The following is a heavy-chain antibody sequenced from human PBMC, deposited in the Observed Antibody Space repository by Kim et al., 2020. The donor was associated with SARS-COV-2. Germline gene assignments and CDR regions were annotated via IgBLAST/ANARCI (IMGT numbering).Heavy chain of an antibody. D-gene: IGHD3-22*01. CDR2: IYYSGST. CDR1: GGSISSGGYY. V-gene: IGHV4-31*03. Sequence: SETLSLTCTVSGGSISSGGYYWSWIRQHPGKGLEWIGYIYYSGSTYYNPSLKSRVTISVDTSKNQFSLKLSSVTAADTAVYYCARVWNYDSSGSAYFDSWGQGTLVTVSS. J-gene: IGHJ4*02. CDR3: ARVWNYDSSGSAYFDS.